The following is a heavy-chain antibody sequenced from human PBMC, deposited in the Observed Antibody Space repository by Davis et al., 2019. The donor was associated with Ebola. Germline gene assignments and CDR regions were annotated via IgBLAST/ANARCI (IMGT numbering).Heavy chain of an antibody. Sequence: PSETLSLTCAVYGGSFSGYYWSWIRQPPGKGLEWIGEINHSGSTNYNPSLKSRVTISVDTSRNQFSLKLNSVTAADTAVYYCARINSGSYYQMNSWGQGTLVNVSS. D-gene: IGHD1-26*01. J-gene: IGHJ4*02. V-gene: IGHV4-34*01. CDR2: INHSGST. CDR3: ARINSGSYYQMNS. CDR1: GGSFSGYY.